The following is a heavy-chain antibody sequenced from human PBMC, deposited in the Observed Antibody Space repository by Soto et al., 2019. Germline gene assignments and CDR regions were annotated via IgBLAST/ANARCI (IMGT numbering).Heavy chain of an antibody. D-gene: IGHD4-17*01. CDR1: GGSFSGYS. CDR3: ARGQHGDTVLLGMDV. V-gene: IGHV4-34*01. Sequence: SETLSLTCAVYGGSFSGYSWSWIRRPPGKGLEWIGEINHSGSTNYNPSLKSRVTISVDTSKNQFSLKLSSVTAADTAVYYCARGQHGDTVLLGMDVWGQGTTVTVSS. CDR2: INHSGST. J-gene: IGHJ6*02.